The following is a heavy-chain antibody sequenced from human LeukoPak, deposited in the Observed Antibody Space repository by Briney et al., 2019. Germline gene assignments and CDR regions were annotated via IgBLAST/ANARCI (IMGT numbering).Heavy chain of an antibody. CDR3: ARDRYDSSHYYHY. CDR1: GFTFSSYD. Sequence: GGSLRLSCAASGFTFSSYDMNWVRQAPGKGLEWASYISRSSSIIYYADSVKGRFTISRDNAKNSLYLQMNSLRGEDTAVYYCARDRYDSSHYYHYWGQGTLVTVSA. V-gene: IGHV3-48*04. D-gene: IGHD3-22*01. CDR2: ISRSSSII. J-gene: IGHJ4*02.